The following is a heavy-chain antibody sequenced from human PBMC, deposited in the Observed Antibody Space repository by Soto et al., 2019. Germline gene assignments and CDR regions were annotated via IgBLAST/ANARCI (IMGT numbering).Heavy chain of an antibody. CDR1: GYTLTELS. D-gene: IGHD2-21*02. J-gene: IGHJ2*01. Sequence: QVQLVQSGAEVKKPGASVKVSCKVSGYTLTELSMHWVRQAPGKGLEWMGGFDPEDGETIYAQKFQGRVTMTEDTYTDTAYMELSSLRSEDTAVYYCATGVGLVVTALSWYFDLWGRGTLVTVSS. V-gene: IGHV1-24*01. CDR2: FDPEDGET. CDR3: ATGVGLVVTALSWYFDL.